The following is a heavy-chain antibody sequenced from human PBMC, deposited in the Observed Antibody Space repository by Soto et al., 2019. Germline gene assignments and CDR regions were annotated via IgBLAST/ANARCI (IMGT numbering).Heavy chain of an antibody. D-gene: IGHD1-26*01. Sequence: GASVKVASKVSGYTLTELSMHWVRQAPGKGLEWMGGFDPEDGETIYAQKFQGRVTMTEDTSTDTAYMELSSLRAEDTAGYYFAKGPVGGYRAWGQGTPVTVS. CDR3: AKGPVGGYRA. J-gene: IGHJ5*02. V-gene: IGHV1-24*01. CDR1: GYTLTELS. CDR2: FDPEDGET.